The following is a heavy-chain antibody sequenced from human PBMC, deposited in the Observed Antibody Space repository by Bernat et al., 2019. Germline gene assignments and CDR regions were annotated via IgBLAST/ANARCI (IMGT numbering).Heavy chain of an antibody. CDR2: ISYDGSNK. Sequence: QVQLVESGGGVVQPGRSLRLSCAASGFTFSSYGMHWVRQAPGKGLVWVAVISYDGSNKYYADSVKGRFTISRGNSRSTLYLQVNSLRAEDTAVYYCARGLAYCSGGSCYPLDYWGQGTLVTVSS. J-gene: IGHJ4*02. D-gene: IGHD2-15*01. CDR1: GFTFSSYG. CDR3: ARGLAYCSGGSCYPLDY. V-gene: IGHV3-30*03.